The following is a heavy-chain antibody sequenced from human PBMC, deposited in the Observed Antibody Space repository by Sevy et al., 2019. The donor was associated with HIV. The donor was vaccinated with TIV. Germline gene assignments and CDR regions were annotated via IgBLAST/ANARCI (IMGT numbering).Heavy chain of an antibody. Sequence: GGSLRLSCAASGFTFSSYVMSWVRQAPGKGLEWVSVISGSGGNTYYADSVKGRFTISRDNSKNTLYLQMNSLRAEDTVVYYCAKTHAHHIATAYFQHWGQGTLVTVSS. J-gene: IGHJ1*01. D-gene: IGHD6-13*01. V-gene: IGHV3-23*01. CDR1: GFTFSSYV. CDR2: ISGSGGNT. CDR3: AKTHAHHIATAYFQH.